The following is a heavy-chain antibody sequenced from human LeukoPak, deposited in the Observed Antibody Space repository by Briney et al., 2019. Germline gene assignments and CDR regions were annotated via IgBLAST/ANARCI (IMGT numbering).Heavy chain of an antibody. V-gene: IGHV1-24*01. CDR1: GYTLTELS. CDR2: FDPEDGET. D-gene: IGHD4-17*01. J-gene: IGHJ3*02. Sequence: ASVKVSCKVSGYTLTELSMHWVRQAPGKGLEWMGGFDPEDGETIYAQKFQGRVTMTEDTSTDTAYMELSSLRAEDTALYHCARMSYGDLGSDAFDIWGQGTMVTVSS. CDR3: ARMSYGDLGSDAFDI.